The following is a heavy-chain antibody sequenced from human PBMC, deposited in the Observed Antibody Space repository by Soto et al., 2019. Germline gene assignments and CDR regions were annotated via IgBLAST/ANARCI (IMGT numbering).Heavy chain of an antibody. J-gene: IGHJ4*02. CDR3: AREGSNYGDYVYYFDY. D-gene: IGHD4-17*01. CDR2: IKQDGSEK. V-gene: IGHV3-7*01. CDR1: GFTFSSYW. Sequence: GGSLRLSCAASGFTFSSYWMSWVRQAPGKGLEWVANIKQDGSEKYYVDSVKGRFTISRDNAKNSLYLQMNSLRAEDTAVYYCAREGSNYGDYVYYFDYWGQGTLVTVSS.